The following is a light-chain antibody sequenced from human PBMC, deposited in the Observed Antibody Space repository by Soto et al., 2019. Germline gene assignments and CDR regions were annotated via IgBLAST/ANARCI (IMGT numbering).Light chain of an antibody. Sequence: DIQMTQSPSSLSASVGDRVIITCRASQGISNYLAWYQQKPGKVPKLLIYAASTLQSGVPSRFSGSGSGTDFTLTISSLQPEDVASYYCQHYNSAPFTFGGGTIVEIK. V-gene: IGKV1-27*01. CDR2: AAS. CDR1: QGISNY. CDR3: QHYNSAPFT. J-gene: IGKJ4*01.